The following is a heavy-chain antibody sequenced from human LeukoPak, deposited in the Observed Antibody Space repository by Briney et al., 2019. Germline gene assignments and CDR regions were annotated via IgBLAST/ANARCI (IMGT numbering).Heavy chain of an antibody. CDR1: GYTFTSYG. CDR3: ARDIGYSYGTPRTFDY. V-gene: IGHV1-18*01. D-gene: IGHD5-18*01. J-gene: IGHJ4*02. CDR2: ISAYNGNT. Sequence: ASVKVSCKASGYTFTSYGISWVRQAPGQGLEWVGWISAYNGNTNYAQKLQGRVTMTTDTSTSTAYMELRSLRSDDTAVYYCARDIGYSYGTPRTFDYWGQGTLVTVSS.